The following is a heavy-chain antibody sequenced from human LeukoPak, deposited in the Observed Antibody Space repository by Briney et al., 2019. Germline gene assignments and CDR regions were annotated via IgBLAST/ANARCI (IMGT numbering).Heavy chain of an antibody. Sequence: GSSVKVSCKASGYTFTYRYLHWVRQAPGQALEWMGWITPFNGNTTYAQKFQDRVTITRDRSMNTAYMELSSLRSEDTAMYYCASRYCSSTSCYEFDIWGQGTMVTVSS. CDR2: ITPFNGNT. CDR3: ASRYCSSTSCYEFDI. V-gene: IGHV1-45*02. J-gene: IGHJ3*02. D-gene: IGHD2-2*01. CDR1: GYTFTYRY.